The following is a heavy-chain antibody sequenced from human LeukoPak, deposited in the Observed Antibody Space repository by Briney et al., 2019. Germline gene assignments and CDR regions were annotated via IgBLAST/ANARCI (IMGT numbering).Heavy chain of an antibody. D-gene: IGHD3-22*01. V-gene: IGHV3-33*01. Sequence: GGSLRLSCAASGFTFSSYGMHWVRQAPGKGLEWVAVIWYDGSNKYYADSVKGRFTISRDNSKNTLYLQMNSLRAEDTAVYYCARDLDLYDSGDFDAFDIWGQGTMVTVSS. CDR1: GFTFSSYG. J-gene: IGHJ3*02. CDR3: ARDLDLYDSGDFDAFDI. CDR2: IWYDGSNK.